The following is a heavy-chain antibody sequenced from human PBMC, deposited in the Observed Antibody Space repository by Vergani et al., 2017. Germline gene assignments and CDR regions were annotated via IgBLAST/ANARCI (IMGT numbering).Heavy chain of an antibody. CDR3: ATTYYYDSSGSNYFDY. Sequence: QVQLVQSGAEVKKPGSSVKVSCKASGGTFSSSAISWVRQAPGQGLEWMGGIIPIFGTANYAQKFQGRVTITADESTSTAYMELCSLRSEDTAVYYCATTYYYDSSGSNYFDYWGQGTLVTVSS. V-gene: IGHV1-69*01. CDR2: IIPIFGTA. CDR1: GGTFSSSA. D-gene: IGHD3-22*01. J-gene: IGHJ4*02.